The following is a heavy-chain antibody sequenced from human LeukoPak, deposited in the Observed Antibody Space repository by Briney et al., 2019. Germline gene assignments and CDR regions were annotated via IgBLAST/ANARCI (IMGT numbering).Heavy chain of an antibody. CDR2: ISYDGSNK. V-gene: IGHV3-30*04. CDR3: ARVAAGYSVNYFDY. J-gene: IGHJ4*02. CDR1: GFTFSGSP. D-gene: IGHD4-23*01. Sequence: GGSLRLSCAASGFTFSGSPILWVRQAPGKGLEWVAVISYDGSNKYYADSVKGRFTISRDNSKNTLYLQMNSLRAEDTAVYYCARVAAGYSVNYFDYWGQGTLVTVSS.